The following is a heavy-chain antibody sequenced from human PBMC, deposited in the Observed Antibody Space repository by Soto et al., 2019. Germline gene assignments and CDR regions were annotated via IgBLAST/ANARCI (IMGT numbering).Heavy chain of an antibody. CDR3: ARLTLDTAMGPALGWFDP. D-gene: IGHD5-18*01. V-gene: IGHV4-39*01. CDR2: IYYSGST. Sequence: QLQLQESGPGLVKPSETLSLTYTVSGGSISSSSYYWGWIRQPPGKGLEWIGSIYYSGSTYYTPSLKSRVTISVDTSKNQFSLKLSSVTAADTAVYYCARLTLDTAMGPALGWFDPWGQGTLVTVSS. J-gene: IGHJ5*02. CDR1: GGSISSSSYY.